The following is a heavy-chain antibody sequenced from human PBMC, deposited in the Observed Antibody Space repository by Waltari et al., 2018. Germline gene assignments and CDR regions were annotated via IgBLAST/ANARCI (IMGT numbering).Heavy chain of an antibody. V-gene: IGHV3-49*03. J-gene: IGHJ4*02. CDR1: GLSFRVYG. CDR3: NGRDDYNGGH. Sequence: EVQLVESGGRLVQHGRSLRLSCATSGLSFRVYGISWFRQVPGKGLEWVGFLRSEAYGGTPEYAASVRGRFTISRDDSKGLAYLQMNNLRTEDTAVYYCNGRDDYNGGHWGQGTLVTVSS. CDR2: LRSEAYGGTP. D-gene: IGHD4-4*01.